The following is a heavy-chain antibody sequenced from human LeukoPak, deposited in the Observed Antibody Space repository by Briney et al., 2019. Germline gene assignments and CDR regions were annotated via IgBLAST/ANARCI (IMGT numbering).Heavy chain of an antibody. CDR2: ISSSGSTI. J-gene: IGHJ4*02. CDR3: ARDLGSGTTDY. CDR1: GFTFSSYE. Sequence: GGSLRLSCAASGFTFSSYEMNWVRQAPGKGLEWVSYISSSGSTIYYADSVKGRFTISRDNAKNSLYLQMNSLRAEDTAVYYCARDLGSGTTDYWGQGTLVTVSS. D-gene: IGHD3-10*01. V-gene: IGHV3-48*03.